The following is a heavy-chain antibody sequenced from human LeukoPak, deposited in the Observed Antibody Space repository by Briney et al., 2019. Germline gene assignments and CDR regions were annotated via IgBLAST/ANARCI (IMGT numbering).Heavy chain of an antibody. Sequence: GGSLRLSCAASGFSVSNYYMSWVRQAPGKGLEWVSVICAGGRRDYGDSVRGRFSISRDNSKNTVSLQMNSLRGDDTALYYCARGQAYCGSDCYSDWGQGTLVTVSA. CDR1: GFSVSNYY. V-gene: IGHV3-66*01. D-gene: IGHD2-21*02. J-gene: IGHJ4*02. CDR3: ARGQAYCGSDCYSD. CDR2: ICAGGRR.